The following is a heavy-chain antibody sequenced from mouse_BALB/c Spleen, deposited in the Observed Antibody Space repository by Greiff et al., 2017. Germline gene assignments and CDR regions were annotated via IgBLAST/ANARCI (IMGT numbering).Heavy chain of an antibody. CDR1: GYSFPGDNA. CDR2: KSYSGGT. J-gene: IGHJ3*01. Sequence: EVKLQESGPGLVKPSQSLSLTCTSPGYSFPGDNAGKWIRKFPGNNLGWRGNKSYSGGTSYNPSLKSRITFTRDNSKNQFFLQLNSVTTEDTAAYYCAGGATPAWFAYWGQGTLVTVSA. D-gene: IGHD3-1*01. V-gene: IGHV3-2*02. CDR3: AGGATPAWFAY.